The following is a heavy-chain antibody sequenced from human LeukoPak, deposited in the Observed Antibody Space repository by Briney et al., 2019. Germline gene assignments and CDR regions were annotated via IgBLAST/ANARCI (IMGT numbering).Heavy chain of an antibody. CDR3: AKGSYYDSSSSFYFDY. CDR2: ISGSGDNT. D-gene: IGHD3-22*01. V-gene: IGHV3-23*01. Sequence: GGSLRLSCAASGFTFSSYAMSWVRQAPGKGLEWVSGISGSGDNTYYADSVKGRFTISRDNSKNTLYVQVNSLGTEDTAAYYCAKGSYYDSSSSFYFDYWGQGTLVTVSS. CDR1: GFTFSSYA. J-gene: IGHJ4*02.